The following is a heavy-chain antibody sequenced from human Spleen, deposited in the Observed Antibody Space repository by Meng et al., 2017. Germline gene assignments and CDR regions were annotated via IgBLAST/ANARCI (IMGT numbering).Heavy chain of an antibody. V-gene: IGHV3-23*01. CDR2: ISGGGDST. Sequence: GESLKISCAASGFTFSRYAMTWVRQAPGKGLEWVSEISGGGDSTYYADSVKGRFTISRDNSQNTLYLQMNSLRAEDTAVYYCARDADRFGEANYFKYWGQGTLVTVSS. CDR3: ARDADRFGEANYFKY. J-gene: IGHJ4*02. CDR1: GFTFSRYA. D-gene: IGHD3-10*01.